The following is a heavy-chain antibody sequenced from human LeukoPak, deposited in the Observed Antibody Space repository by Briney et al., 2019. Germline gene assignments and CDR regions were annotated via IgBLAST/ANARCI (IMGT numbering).Heavy chain of an antibody. CDR3: AREDSSGLYFAY. J-gene: IGHJ4*02. V-gene: IGHV6-1*01. Sequence: SQTLLLTCAISGDSVSSNSATWNWIRQSTSRGLEWLGRTYYRSKWYNDYAVSVNSRISINPDTSNNQFSLRLNSVTPEDTALYYCAREDSSGLYFAYWGQGTLVTVSS. D-gene: IGHD3-22*01. CDR2: TYYRSKWYN. CDR1: GDSVSSNSAT.